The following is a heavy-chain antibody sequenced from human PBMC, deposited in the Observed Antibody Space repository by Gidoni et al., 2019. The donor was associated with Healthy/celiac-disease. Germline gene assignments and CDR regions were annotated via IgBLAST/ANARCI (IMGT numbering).Heavy chain of an antibody. J-gene: IGHJ4*02. V-gene: IGHV1-69*06. Sequence: VQLVQLGAEVEKPESSVNGSCKAPAGTFSSYAISWVRQSHGPGVERMGGIIPIFGTANYAQKFQVRVTITADKSTSTAYMELSSLGSEDTAVCDCARGPNHSSDTDYWGQGTLVTVSS. D-gene: IGHD6-6*01. CDR1: AGTFSSYA. CDR3: ARGPNHSSDTDY. CDR2: IIPIFGTA.